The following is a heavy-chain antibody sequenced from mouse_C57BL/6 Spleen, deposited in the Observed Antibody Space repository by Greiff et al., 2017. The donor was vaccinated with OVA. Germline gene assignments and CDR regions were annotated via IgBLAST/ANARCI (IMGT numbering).Heavy chain of an antibody. Sequence: EVMLVESGGGLVKPGGSLKLSCAASGFTFSDYGMHWVRQAPEKGLEWVAYISSGSSTIYYADTVKGRFTISRDNAKNTLFLQMTSLRSEDTAMYYCARWRANDGRAMDYWGQGTSVTVSS. CDR1: GFTFSDYG. J-gene: IGHJ4*01. D-gene: IGHD2-3*01. V-gene: IGHV5-17*01. CDR3: ARWRANDGRAMDY. CDR2: ISSGSSTI.